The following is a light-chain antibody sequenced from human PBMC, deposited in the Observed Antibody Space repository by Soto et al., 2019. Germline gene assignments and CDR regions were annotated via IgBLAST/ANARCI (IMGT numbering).Light chain of an antibody. V-gene: IGKV1-9*01. CDR1: QGISSY. CDR3: QQLNSYPL. J-gene: IGKJ3*01. Sequence: DIQLTQSPSFLSASVGDRVTITCRASQGISSYLAWYQQKPGKAPKLLIYAATTLQSGVQSRFSGSGSATEFTPTISSLQPEDFATYYCQQLNSYPLFGPGTKVDIK. CDR2: AAT.